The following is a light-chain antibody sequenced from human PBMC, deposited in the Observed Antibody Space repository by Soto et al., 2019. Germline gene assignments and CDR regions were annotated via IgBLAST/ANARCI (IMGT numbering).Light chain of an antibody. CDR1: QSVPRSY. CDR2: GTS. J-gene: IGKJ5*01. CDR3: QQYGSSIT. Sequence: IVLTQSPGTLSLSPGERATLSCRASQSVPRSYLAWYQQKPGQAPRLLIYGTSSRATGIPDRFSGSGSGTDFTLTISRLEPEDFAVFYCQQYGSSITFGQGTRLAIK. V-gene: IGKV3-20*01.